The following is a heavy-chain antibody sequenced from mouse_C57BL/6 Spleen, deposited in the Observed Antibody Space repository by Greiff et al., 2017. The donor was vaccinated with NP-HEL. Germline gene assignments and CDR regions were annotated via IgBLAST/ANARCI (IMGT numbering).Heavy chain of an antibody. CDR2: IDPANGNT. J-gene: IGHJ2*01. V-gene: IGHV14-3*01. CDR3: ASDYDKENYYFDY. Sequence: EVQLQQSVAELVRPGASVKLSCTASGFNIKNTYMHWVKQRPEQGLEWIGRIDPANGNTKYAPKFQGKATTTADTSSNTAYLQLSSLTSEDTAIYYCASDYDKENYYFDYWGQGTTLTVSS. D-gene: IGHD2-4*01. CDR1: GFNIKNTY.